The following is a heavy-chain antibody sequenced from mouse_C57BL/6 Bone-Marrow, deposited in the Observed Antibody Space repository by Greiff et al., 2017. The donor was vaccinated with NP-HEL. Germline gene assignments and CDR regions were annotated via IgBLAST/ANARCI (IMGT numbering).Heavy chain of an antibody. J-gene: IGHJ3*01. CDR2: ISSGGDYI. Sequence: EVKVVESGEGLVKPGGSLKLSCAASGFTFSSYAMSWVRQTPEKRLEWVAYISSGGDYIYYADTVKGRFTISRDNARNTLYLQMSSLKSEDTAMYYCTRFDYMAWFAYWGQGTLVTVSA. D-gene: IGHD2-4*01. CDR3: TRFDYMAWFAY. V-gene: IGHV5-9-1*02. CDR1: GFTFSSYA.